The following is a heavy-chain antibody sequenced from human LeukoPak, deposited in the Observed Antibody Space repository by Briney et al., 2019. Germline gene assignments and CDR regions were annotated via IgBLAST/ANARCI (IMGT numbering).Heavy chain of an antibody. CDR3: AKADTIAVAGTIDY. J-gene: IGHJ4*02. Sequence: GGSLRLSCAASGSTFDDYAMHWVRQAPGKGLEWVSGISWNSGSIGYADSVKGRFTISRDNAKNSLYLQMNSLRAEDMALYYCAKADTIAVAGTIDYWGQGTLVTVSS. CDR1: GSTFDDYA. D-gene: IGHD6-19*01. CDR2: ISWNSGSI. V-gene: IGHV3-9*03.